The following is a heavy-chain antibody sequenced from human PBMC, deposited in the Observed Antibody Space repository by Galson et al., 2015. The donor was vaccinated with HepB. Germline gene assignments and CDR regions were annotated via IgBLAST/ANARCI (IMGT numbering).Heavy chain of an antibody. CDR1: GFTFSNVW. CDR2: IKSKTDGGTT. V-gene: IGHV3-15*01. D-gene: IGHD3-22*01. CDR3: TTDPHQGYYYDNSGYYLGYYYFDS. J-gene: IGHJ4*02. Sequence: SLRLSCAASGFTFSNVWMSWVRQAPGKGLEWVGHIKSKTDGGTTDYAAPVKGRFTISRDDSRSTLYLQMNGLKTDDTAVYFCTTDPHQGYYYDNSGYYLGYYYFDSWGQGALVSVSS.